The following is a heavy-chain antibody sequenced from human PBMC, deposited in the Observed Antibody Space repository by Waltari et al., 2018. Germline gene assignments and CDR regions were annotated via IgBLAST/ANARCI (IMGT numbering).Heavy chain of an antibody. D-gene: IGHD2-21*01. CDR2: VNHSGST. Sequence: QVQLQQWGAGLLKPSETLSLTCAVYGGSFSGYYWSWIRQPPGKGLEWSGEVNHSGSTNYNPSLKSRVTISVDTSKNQFSLKLSSVTAADTAVYYCARGPSVVVIAITDWYFDLWGRGTLVTVSS. CDR1: GGSFSGYY. CDR3: ARGPSVVVIAITDWYFDL. J-gene: IGHJ2*01. V-gene: IGHV4-34*01.